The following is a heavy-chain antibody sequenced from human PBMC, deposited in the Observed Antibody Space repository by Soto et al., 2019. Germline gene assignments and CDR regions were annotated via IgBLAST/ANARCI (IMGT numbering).Heavy chain of an antibody. CDR1: GYTFTGYY. CDR3: AHSGEVGATLMFDY. Sequence: ASVKVSCKASGYTFTGYYMHWVRQAPGQGLEWMGWINPNSGGTNYAQKFQGRVTMTRDTSISTAYMELSRLRSDDTAVYYCAHSGEVGATLMFDYWGQGPLVTVSS. J-gene: IGHJ4*02. CDR2: INPNSGGT. D-gene: IGHD1-26*01. V-gene: IGHV1-2*02.